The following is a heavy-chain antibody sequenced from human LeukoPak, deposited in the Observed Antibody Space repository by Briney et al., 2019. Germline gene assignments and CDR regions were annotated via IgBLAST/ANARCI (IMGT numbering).Heavy chain of an antibody. J-gene: IGHJ4*02. CDR2: INHSGST. Sequence: SETLSLTCAVYGGSFSGYYWSWIRQPPGKGLEWIGEINHSGSTNYNPSLKSRVTISVDTSKNQFSLKLSSVTAADTAVYYCASGTDSQDYGGQGTLVTVSS. CDR1: GGSFSGYY. V-gene: IGHV4-34*01. CDR3: ASGTDSQDY. D-gene: IGHD2-15*01.